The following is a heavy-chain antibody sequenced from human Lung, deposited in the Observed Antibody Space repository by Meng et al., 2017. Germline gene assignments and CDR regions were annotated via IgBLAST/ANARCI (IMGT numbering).Heavy chain of an antibody. Sequence: VESTPWWLGLLNASELLSLACVVSGGSFSDYYWRWIRQPPGKGLEWIGEINHSGSTNYNPSLENRATISVDTSQNNLSLKLSSVTAADSAVYYCARGPTTMAHDFDYWGQGTLVTVSS. CDR3: ARGPTTMAHDFDY. CDR1: GGSFSDYY. D-gene: IGHD4-11*01. J-gene: IGHJ4*02. CDR2: INHSGST. V-gene: IGHV4-34*01.